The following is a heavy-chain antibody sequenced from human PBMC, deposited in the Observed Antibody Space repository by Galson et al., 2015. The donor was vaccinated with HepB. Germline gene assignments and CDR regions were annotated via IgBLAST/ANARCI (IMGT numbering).Heavy chain of an antibody. D-gene: IGHD2-15*01. CDR1: GGSFGDYY. Sequence: ETLSLTCAVYGGSFGDYYWTWIRQPPGMGLEWIGEINHAGPTNYNPSLKTRVTISVDTSKTPFSLKFTSVTAADTAVYFCARSFCSGGSCYSHFDYWGRGTLVTVSS. J-gene: IGHJ4*02. CDR3: ARSFCSGGSCYSHFDY. CDR2: INHAGPT. V-gene: IGHV4-34*01.